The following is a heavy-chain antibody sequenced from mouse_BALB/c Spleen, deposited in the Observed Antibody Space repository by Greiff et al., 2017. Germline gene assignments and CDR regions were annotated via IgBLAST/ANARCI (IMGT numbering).Heavy chain of an antibody. D-gene: IGHD1-1*01. J-gene: IGHJ4*01. V-gene: IGHV3-2*02. CDR3: ARGLRRAMDY. CDR1: GYSITSDYA. Sequence: EVKLVESGPGLVKPSQSLSLTCTVTGYSITSDYAWNWIRQFPGNKLEWMGYISYSGSTSYNPSLKSRISITRDTSKNQFFLQLNSVTTEDTATYYCARGLRRAMDYWGQGTSVTVSS. CDR2: ISYSGST.